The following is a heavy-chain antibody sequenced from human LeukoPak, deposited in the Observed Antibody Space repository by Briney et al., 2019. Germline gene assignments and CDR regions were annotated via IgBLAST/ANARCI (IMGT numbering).Heavy chain of an antibody. D-gene: IGHD1-14*01. J-gene: IGHJ5*02. Sequence: ASVKVSRKASGYTFTSYYMHWVRQAPGQGLEWMGWLNPNSGNTGYAQKFQGRVTITRNTSISTAYMELSSLTSEDTAVYYCARGRTFDPWGQGTLVTVSS. CDR2: LNPNSGNT. V-gene: IGHV1-8*03. CDR1: GYTFTSYY. CDR3: ARGRTFDP.